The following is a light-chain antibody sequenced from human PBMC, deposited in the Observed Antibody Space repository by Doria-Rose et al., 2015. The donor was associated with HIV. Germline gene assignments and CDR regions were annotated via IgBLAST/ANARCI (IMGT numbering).Light chain of an antibody. Sequence: GSPGQSITISCTGTSSDVGGYNYVSWYQQHPGKAPKLMIYDVSKRPSGVSNRFSGSKSGNTASLTISRLQAEDEADYYCCSYAGSSTFLVFGGGTKLTVL. V-gene: IGLV2-23*02. CDR2: DVS. CDR1: SSDVGGYNY. CDR3: CSYAGSSTFLV. J-gene: IGLJ2*01.